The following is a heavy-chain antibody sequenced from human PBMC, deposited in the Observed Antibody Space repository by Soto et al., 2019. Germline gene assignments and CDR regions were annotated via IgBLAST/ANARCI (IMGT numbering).Heavy chain of an antibody. CDR2: IGTRSDT. D-gene: IGHD6-25*01. CDR3: AKSRMDSGRGYFDL. Sequence: EVQLLESGGGLVQPGGSLRLSCAASGFTFSTYPMSWVRQTPGKGLEWVSTIGTRSDTYYADSVKGRYTISRDDSKNTLYLQMNSLRAEDSAVYYCAKSRMDSGRGYFDLWGRGTPVTVSS. J-gene: IGHJ2*01. V-gene: IGHV3-23*01. CDR1: GFTFSTYP.